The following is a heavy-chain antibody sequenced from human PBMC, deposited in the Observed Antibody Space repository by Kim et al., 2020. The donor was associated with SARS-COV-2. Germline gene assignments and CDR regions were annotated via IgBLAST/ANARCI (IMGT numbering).Heavy chain of an antibody. CDR2: IIPILGIA. V-gene: IGHV1-69*04. CDR3: ARENYYSDSSGYYYGY. Sequence: SVKVACKASGGTFSSYAISWVRQAPGQWLEWMGRIIPILGIANYAQKFQGRVTITADKSTSTAYMELSSLRSEDTAVYYYARENYYSDSSGYYYGYWGQ. J-gene: IGHJ4*02. D-gene: IGHD3-22*01. CDR1: GGTFSSYA.